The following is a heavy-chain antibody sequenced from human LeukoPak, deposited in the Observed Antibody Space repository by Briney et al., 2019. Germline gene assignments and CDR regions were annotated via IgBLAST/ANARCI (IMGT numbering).Heavy chain of an antibody. D-gene: IGHD6-13*01. CDR2: VSGSGGST. CDR3: AKVAGWSTGG. Sequence: GGSLRLSCAGSGFTFSSYAMSWVRQAPGEGLEWVSAVSGSGGSTYYADSVKGRFTISRDNSKNTLYLQMNSLRAEDTAVYYCAKVAGWSTGGWGQGTLVTVSS. CDR1: GFTFSSYA. V-gene: IGHV3-23*01. J-gene: IGHJ4*02.